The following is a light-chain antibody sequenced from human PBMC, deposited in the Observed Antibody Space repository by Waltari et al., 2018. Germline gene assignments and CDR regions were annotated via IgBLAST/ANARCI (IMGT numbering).Light chain of an antibody. CDR1: SSDAGSYNP. CDR3: SSQSSNNVVL. J-gene: IGLJ3*02. Sequence: QSALTPPASVSGSPGQSITISCTGTSSDAGSYNPVSRYQDHPGQGPKVIIYDVSDRPSGVSARFSGSKSGNTASLTISGLQAEDEADYYCSSQSSNNVVLFGGGTKVTVL. CDR2: DVS. V-gene: IGLV2-14*03.